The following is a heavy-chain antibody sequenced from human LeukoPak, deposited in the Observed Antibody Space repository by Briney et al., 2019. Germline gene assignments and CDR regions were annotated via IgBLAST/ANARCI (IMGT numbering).Heavy chain of an antibody. CDR3: ASDLAAAGTYYGMDV. CDR2: IIPIFGTA. Sequence: EASVKVSCKASGGTFSSYAISWVRQAPGQGLEWMGGIIPIFGTANYAQKFQGRVTITADESTSTAYMELSSLRSEDTAVYYCASDLAAAGTYYGMDVWGQGTTVTVSS. V-gene: IGHV1-69*13. D-gene: IGHD6-13*01. J-gene: IGHJ6*02. CDR1: GGTFSSYA.